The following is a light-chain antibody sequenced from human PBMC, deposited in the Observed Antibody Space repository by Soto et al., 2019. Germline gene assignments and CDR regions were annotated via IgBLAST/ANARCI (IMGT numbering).Light chain of an antibody. J-gene: IGKJ1*01. Sequence: EIVLTLSAGTLSLSPGKSATLSCRAIQSLSNNIYLAWYQQKPGQAPRLLIYGASSRATGIPNRFSGSGYGTDFNLTISRLEPEDFAVYYCHHYATSSRTFGQGTKVDIK. CDR2: GAS. CDR3: HHYATSSRT. V-gene: IGKV3-20*01. CDR1: QSLSNNIY.